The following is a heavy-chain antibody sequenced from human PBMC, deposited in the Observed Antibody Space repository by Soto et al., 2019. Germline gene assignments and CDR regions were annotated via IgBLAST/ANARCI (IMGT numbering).Heavy chain of an antibody. Sequence: GASVKVSWKASGGTFSSYAISWVRQAPGQGLEWMGGIIPIFGTANYAQKFQGRVTITADESTSTAYMELSSLRSEDTAVYYCARTYYYDSSGYYHGDYFDYWGQGTLVTVSS. D-gene: IGHD3-22*01. CDR1: GGTFSSYA. V-gene: IGHV1-69*13. CDR2: IIPIFGTA. CDR3: ARTYYYDSSGYYHGDYFDY. J-gene: IGHJ4*02.